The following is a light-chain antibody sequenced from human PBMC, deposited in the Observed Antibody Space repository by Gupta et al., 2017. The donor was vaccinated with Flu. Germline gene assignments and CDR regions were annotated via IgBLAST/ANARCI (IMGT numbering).Light chain of an antibody. CDR2: STN. CDR3: MLYMGSGVA. Sequence: GSVTLTCGLSSGSVSTSYSPRWYQQIQGKAPRTLIYSTNTRSSGVPDRFSGSILGNKAALTITGAQADDESEDYCMLYMGSGVACCGGNKLPVL. V-gene: IGLV8-61*01. CDR1: SGSVSTSYS. J-gene: IGLJ2*01.